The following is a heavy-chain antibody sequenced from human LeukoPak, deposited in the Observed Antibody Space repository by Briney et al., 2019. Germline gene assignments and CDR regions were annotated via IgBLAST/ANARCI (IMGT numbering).Heavy chain of an antibody. CDR1: GSSLSSGSY. J-gene: IGHJ4*02. Sequence: SETLSLTCAVSGSSLSSGSYWGWIRPPPRAGLEWIGHLYHSGRTYYNTAHKSRVTLSVDTSKNQFSLRLSSVTAADTAVYYCARRTDVFPYYFDYWGQGTLVTVSS. CDR2: LYHSGRT. V-gene: IGHV4-38-2*01. D-gene: IGHD2/OR15-2a*01. CDR3: ARRTDVFPYYFDY.